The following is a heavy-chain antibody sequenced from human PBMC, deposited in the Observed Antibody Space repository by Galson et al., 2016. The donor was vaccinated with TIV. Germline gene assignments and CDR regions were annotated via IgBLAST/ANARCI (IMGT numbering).Heavy chain of an antibody. J-gene: IGHJ3*02. CDR3: AKDIAYGDTSNFDAFDM. V-gene: IGHV3-9*03. CDR2: ISFNSGDK. Sequence: SLRLSCAASGFTFGDYAMHWVRQVPGKGLEWVSGISFNSGDKGYADSVKGRFTISRDNAKNSLYLQMNSLRVEDMALYYCAKDIAYGDTSNFDAFDMWGQGRMVTVSS. CDR1: GFTFGDYA. D-gene: IGHD2-2*01.